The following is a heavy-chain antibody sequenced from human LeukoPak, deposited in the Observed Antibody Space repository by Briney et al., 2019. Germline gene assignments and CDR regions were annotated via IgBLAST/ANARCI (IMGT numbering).Heavy chain of an antibody. CDR1: GFIFSSYG. V-gene: IGHV3-20*04. D-gene: IGHD5-24*01. J-gene: IGHJ3*01. Sequence: GGSLRLSCAASGFIFSSYGMHWVRQAPGKGLEWVSGINWNGGSTGYADSVKGRFTISRDNAKNSLYLQMNSLRAEDTAVYYCARDREMATRLHDAFDFWGQGTMVTVSS. CDR3: ARDREMATRLHDAFDF. CDR2: INWNGGST.